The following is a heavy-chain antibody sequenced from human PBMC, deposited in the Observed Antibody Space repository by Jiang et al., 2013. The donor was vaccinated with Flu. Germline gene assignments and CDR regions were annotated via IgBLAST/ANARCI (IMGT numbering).Heavy chain of an antibody. Sequence: GLVKPSETLSLTCAVSGYSISSGYYWGWIRQPPGKGLEWIGSIYRSGSTYYNPSLKSRVTISVDMSKNQFSLKLSSVTAADTAVYYCARGLLGGAYDSSGYYHRDDFDYWGQGTLVTASS. CDR3: ARGLLGGAYDSSGYYHRDDFDY. V-gene: IGHV4-38-2*01. CDR1: GYSISSGYY. D-gene: IGHD3-22*01. CDR2: IYRSGST. J-gene: IGHJ4*02.